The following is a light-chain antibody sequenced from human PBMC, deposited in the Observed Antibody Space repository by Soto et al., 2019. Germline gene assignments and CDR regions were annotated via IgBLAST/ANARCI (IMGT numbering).Light chain of an antibody. V-gene: IGLV2-11*01. CDR3: CSNAGTYIYV. CDR2: DVS. J-gene: IGLJ1*01. CDR1: SSDVCGYNY. Sequence: QSALTQPRSVSGSPGQSVTISCTGTSSDVCGYNYVSWYQHHPGKAPKLMIYDVSKRPSGVPDRFSGSKSGNTASLSISGLQAEDEAEYYCCSNAGTYIYVFGIGTKLTVL.